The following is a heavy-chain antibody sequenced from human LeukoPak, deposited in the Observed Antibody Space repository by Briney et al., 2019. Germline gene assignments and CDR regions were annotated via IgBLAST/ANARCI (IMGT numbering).Heavy chain of an antibody. V-gene: IGHV3-30*01. Sequence: PGRSLRLSCAASGFTFSSYAMHWVRQAPGKGLEWVAVISYDGSNKYYADSVKGRFTISRDNSKNTLYLQMNSLRAEDTAVYYCARDGYCSSTSCSTPHWFDPWGQGTPVTVSS. CDR1: GFTFSSYA. CDR3: ARDGYCSSTSCSTPHWFDP. D-gene: IGHD2-2*03. CDR2: ISYDGSNK. J-gene: IGHJ5*02.